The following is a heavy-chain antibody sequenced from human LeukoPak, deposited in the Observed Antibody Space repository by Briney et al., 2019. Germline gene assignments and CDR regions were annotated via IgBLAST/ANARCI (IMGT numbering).Heavy chain of an antibody. V-gene: IGHV2-70*11. D-gene: IGHD6-19*01. CDR3: ARISRGGRSSGWYWDY. J-gene: IGHJ4*02. CDR2: IDWNDDK. CDR1: GFSLSTSGMC. Sequence: SGPTLVNPTQTLTLTCSFSGFSLSTSGMCVSWIRQSPGKALEWLARIDWNDDKYYRTFLQTRLTISKDTSKNQVVLTMTNMDPVDTGTYYCARISRGGRSSGWYWDYWGQGTLVTVSS.